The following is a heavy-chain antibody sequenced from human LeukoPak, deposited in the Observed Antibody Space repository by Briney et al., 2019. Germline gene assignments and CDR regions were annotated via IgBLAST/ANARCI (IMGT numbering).Heavy chain of an antibody. CDR2: ITWNSDTI. V-gene: IGHV3-9*01. Sequence: SLRLSCAASGFTFDDYAMHWVRQAPGKGLEWVSGITWNSDTIDYADSVKGRFTISRVNAKNSLYLQMNSLRAEDTALYYCAKDTTYYYDSSGYDGFDIWGQGTMVTVSS. CDR1: GFTFDDYA. CDR3: AKDTTYYYDSSGYDGFDI. D-gene: IGHD3-22*01. J-gene: IGHJ3*02.